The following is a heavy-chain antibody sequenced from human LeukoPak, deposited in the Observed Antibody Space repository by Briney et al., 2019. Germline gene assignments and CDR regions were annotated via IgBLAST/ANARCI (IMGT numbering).Heavy chain of an antibody. V-gene: IGHV3-23*01. D-gene: IGHD3-22*01. CDR2: ISGSGGST. CDR3: AKADYYDSSGYYRTLFDY. CDR1: GFTFSSYA. Sequence: PGGSLRLSCAASGFTFSSYAMSWVRQAPGKGLEWVSAISGSGGSTYHADSVKGRFTISRDNSKNTLYLQMNSLRAEDTAVYYCAKADYYDSSGYYRTLFDYWGQGTLVTVSS. J-gene: IGHJ4*02.